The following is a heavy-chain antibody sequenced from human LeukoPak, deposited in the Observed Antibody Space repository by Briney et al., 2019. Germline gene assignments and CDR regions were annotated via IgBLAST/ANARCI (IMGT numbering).Heavy chain of an antibody. CDR2: IYYSGST. D-gene: IGHD3-3*01. Sequence: SETLSLTCTVSGCSISSSSYYWGWIRQPPGKGLEWVGSIYYSGSTYYNPSLKSRVTISVDTSKNQFSLKLSSVTAADTAVYYCAREITIFGVARAWFDPWGQGTLVTVSS. J-gene: IGHJ5*02. CDR3: AREITIFGVARAWFDP. V-gene: IGHV4-39*07. CDR1: GCSISSSSYY.